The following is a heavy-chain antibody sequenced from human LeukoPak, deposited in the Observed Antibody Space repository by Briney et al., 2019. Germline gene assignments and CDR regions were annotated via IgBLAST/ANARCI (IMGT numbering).Heavy chain of an antibody. D-gene: IGHD3-22*01. CDR1: GGSISSGDYY. Sequence: PSQTLSLTCTVSGGSISSGDYYWSWIRQPPGKGLEWIGYIYYSGSTYYNPSLKSRVTISVDTSKNQFSLKLSSVTAADTAVYYCARFLGYYDSSGYYWGPYYFDYWGQGTLVTVSS. V-gene: IGHV4-30-4*01. J-gene: IGHJ4*02. CDR3: ARFLGYYDSSGYYWGPYYFDY. CDR2: IYYSGST.